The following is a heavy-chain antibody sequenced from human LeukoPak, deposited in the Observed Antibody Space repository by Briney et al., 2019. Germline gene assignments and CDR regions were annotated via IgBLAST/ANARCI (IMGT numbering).Heavy chain of an antibody. Sequence: GAPVKVSCKASGYMFTNYFIHWVRQDPGQGLEWMGIINCGDGTASYAQKFQGRLAITRDTSTSTVHMDLRSLRSDDTAMYFCTRADNQEFESWGQGTLVTVSS. D-gene: IGHD5-24*01. CDR3: TRADNQEFES. CDR2: INCGDGTA. V-gene: IGHV1-46*01. J-gene: IGHJ4*02. CDR1: GYMFTNYF.